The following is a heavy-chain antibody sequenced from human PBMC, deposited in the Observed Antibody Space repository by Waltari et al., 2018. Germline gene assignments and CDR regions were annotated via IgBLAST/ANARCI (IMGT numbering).Heavy chain of an antibody. J-gene: IGHJ6*02. CDR2: MGYDGSTR. D-gene: IGHD3-10*01. CDR3: AKDRSSDFYYGMDV. CDR1: GFIFSKYD. V-gene: IGHV3-33*06. Sequence: QEHLLQSGGGVVHPGGSLRLSCEASGFIFSKYDMNWVRQAPGEGLEWVAVMGYDGSTRYYADSVKGRFTISRDNSKNTLHLQMNSLRAEDTALYYCAKDRSSDFYYGMDVWGQGTTVTVSS.